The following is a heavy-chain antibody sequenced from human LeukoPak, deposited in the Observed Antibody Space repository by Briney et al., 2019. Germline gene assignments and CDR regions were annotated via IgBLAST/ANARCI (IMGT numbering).Heavy chain of an antibody. J-gene: IGHJ4*02. CDR1: GGSISSSSYY. CDR2: IGGDGIAF. D-gene: IGHD3-16*01. V-gene: IGHV3-11*01. CDR3: AKDRANWAIDD. Sequence: LSLTCTVSGGSISSSSYYWSWIRQAPGKGLEWISYIGGDGIAFYADSVKGRFTASKDDARKSMYLQMNSLRVEDTAVYYCAKDRANWAIDDWGQGTQVTVSS.